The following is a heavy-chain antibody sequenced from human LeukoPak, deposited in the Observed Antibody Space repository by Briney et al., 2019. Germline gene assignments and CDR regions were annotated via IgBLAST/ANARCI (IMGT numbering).Heavy chain of an antibody. J-gene: IGHJ4*02. CDR2: IYYTGST. V-gene: IGHV4-39*01. CDR3: ASSILGYCSGGSCYPHY. CDR1: GGSVSSSRYY. D-gene: IGHD2-15*01. Sequence: PSETLSLTCPVSGGSVSSSRYYWGWIRQPPGKGLEWIGSIYYTGSTYYKPSLKSRVTISVDASKNQFSLKLSSVTAADTAVYYCASSILGYCSGGSCYPHYWGQGTLVTVSS.